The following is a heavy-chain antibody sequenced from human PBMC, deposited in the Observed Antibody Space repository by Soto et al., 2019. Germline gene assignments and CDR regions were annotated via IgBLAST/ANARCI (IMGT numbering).Heavy chain of an antibody. J-gene: IGHJ6*02. V-gene: IGHV4-31*03. CDR1: GASISSGGYY. CDR3: AASCVGCGGFNYYGMDV. CDR2: IYYSGTT. D-gene: IGHD2-21*01. Sequence: QVQLQESGPGLVKPSQTLSLTCSVSGASISSGGYYWNWIRQHPGKGLEWIGYIYYSGTTYYNPSFKSRVTISVDTSKNQFSLTLSSVAAADTAVYYCAASCVGCGGFNYYGMDVWGQGTTVTVSS.